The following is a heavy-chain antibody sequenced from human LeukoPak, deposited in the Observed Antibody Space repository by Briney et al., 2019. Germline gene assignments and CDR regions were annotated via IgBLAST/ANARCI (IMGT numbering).Heavy chain of an antibody. CDR1: GGSISSYY. CDR2: IYYSGST. CDR3: ARDLQIGAPGIAVAGTGYYYGMDV. Sequence: PSETLSLTCTVSGGSISSYYWSWIRQPPGKGLEWIGYIYYSGSTNYNPSLKSRVTISVDTSKNQFSLKLSSVTAADTAVYYCARDLQIGAPGIAVAGTGYYYGMDVWGQGTTVTVSS. D-gene: IGHD6-19*01. V-gene: IGHV4-59*01. J-gene: IGHJ6*02.